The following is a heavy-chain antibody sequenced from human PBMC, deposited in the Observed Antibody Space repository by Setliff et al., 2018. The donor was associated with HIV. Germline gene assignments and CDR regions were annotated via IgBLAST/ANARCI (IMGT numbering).Heavy chain of an antibody. D-gene: IGHD2-15*01. V-gene: IGHV3-30*02. CDR2: IRHDGSNK. CDR3: SLGYCSGGSCYSDPEVAFDV. CDR1: GFIFSSYG. J-gene: IGHJ3*01. Sequence: GGSLRLSCAASGFIFSSYGMHWVRQAPGKGLEWVAFIRHDGSNKYYADSVKGRFTISRDNAKNSLYLQMNSLRAEDTALYYCSLGYCSGGSCYSDPEVAFDVWGQGTMVTVSS.